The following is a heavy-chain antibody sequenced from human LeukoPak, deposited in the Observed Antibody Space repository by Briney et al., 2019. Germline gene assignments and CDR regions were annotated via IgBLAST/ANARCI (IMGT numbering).Heavy chain of an antibody. CDR3: AHRIAVTDPVDAFDI. V-gene: IGHV2-5*01. J-gene: IGHJ3*02. CDR1: GFSLGISGVG. D-gene: IGHD6-19*01. CDR2: IYWNDDK. Sequence: SGPTLVNPTQTLTLTCTFSGFSLGISGVGVGWIRQPPGKALEWLALIYWNDDKRYSPSLKSRLTITKDTSKNQVVLTMTNMDPVDTATYYCAHRIAVTDPVDAFDIWGQGTMVTVSS.